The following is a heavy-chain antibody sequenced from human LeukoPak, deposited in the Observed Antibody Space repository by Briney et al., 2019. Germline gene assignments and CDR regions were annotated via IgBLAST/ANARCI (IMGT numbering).Heavy chain of an antibody. J-gene: IGHJ4*02. CDR2: IKQDGSEK. CDR3: ARDRGRGYGSGSCYNAPSFDY. V-gene: IGHV3-7*01. CDR1: GFTFSSYW. Sequence: GGSLRLSCAASGFTFSSYWMSWVHQAPGKGLEWVANIKQDGSEKYYVDSVKGRFTISRDNAKNSLYLQMNSLRAEDTAVYYCARDRGRGYGSGSCYNAPSFDYWGQGTLVTDSS. D-gene: IGHD3-10*01.